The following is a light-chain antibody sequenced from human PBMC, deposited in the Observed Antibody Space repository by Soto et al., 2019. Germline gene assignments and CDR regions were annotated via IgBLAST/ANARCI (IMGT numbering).Light chain of an antibody. V-gene: IGLV2-14*03. CDR1: SSNVGGYHY. J-gene: IGLJ2*01. CDR2: DVS. Sequence: QSALTQPASVSGSRGQSITISCTGTSSNVGGYHYVSWYQQHPGKAPKLMIYDVSNRPSGVSNRFSGSKSGNTASLTISGLQAEDEADYYCSSYTNSGTVVFGGGTQLTVL. CDR3: SSYTNSGTVV.